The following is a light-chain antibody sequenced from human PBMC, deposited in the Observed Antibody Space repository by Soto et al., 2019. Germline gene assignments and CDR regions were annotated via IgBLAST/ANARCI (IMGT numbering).Light chain of an antibody. CDR3: CSFTSSSTRV. J-gene: IGLJ2*01. Sequence: QSALTQPASVSGSPGQSITISCTGTSSDIGAYNYVSWYQQHPGKVPKLMIYDVTNRPSGVSRRFSGSKSGNTASLTISGLQAEDEADYYCCSFTSSSTRVFGGGTKLTVL. CDR2: DVT. V-gene: IGLV2-14*01. CDR1: SSDIGAYNY.